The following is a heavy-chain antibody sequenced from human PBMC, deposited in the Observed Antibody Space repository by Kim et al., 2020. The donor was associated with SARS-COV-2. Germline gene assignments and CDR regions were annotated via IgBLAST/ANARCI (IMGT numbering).Heavy chain of an antibody. D-gene: IGHD5-18*01. J-gene: IGHJ4*02. V-gene: IGHV3-23*01. CDR3: AKDRGTAMAGGYFDY. Sequence: DSVKGRLTISRDNSKNTLYLQMNSLRAEDTAVYYWAKDRGTAMAGGYFDYWGQGTLVTVSS.